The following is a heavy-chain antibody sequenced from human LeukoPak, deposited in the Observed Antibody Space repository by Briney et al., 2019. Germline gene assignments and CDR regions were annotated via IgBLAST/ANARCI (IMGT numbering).Heavy chain of an antibody. CDR3: ARQADYNVLTGYHKGHLDY. V-gene: IGHV5-51*01. D-gene: IGHD3-9*01. CDR2: IYPDDSDT. CDR1: GYSFASSW. Sequence: GESLKISCKGSGYSFASSWIGWVRQMPGKGLEWMGIIYPDDSDTRYSPSFEGQITISVDKSISTAYLQWSSLQASDTAMYYCARQADYNVLTGYHKGHLDYWGQGTLVTVSS. J-gene: IGHJ4*02.